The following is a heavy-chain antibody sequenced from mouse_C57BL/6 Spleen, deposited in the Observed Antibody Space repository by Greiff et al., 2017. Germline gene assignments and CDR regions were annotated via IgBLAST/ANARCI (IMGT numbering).Heavy chain of an antibody. J-gene: IGHJ1*03. Sequence: QVTLKVCGPGILQSSQTLSLTCSFSGFSLSTSGMGVSWIRQPSGKGLEWLAHIYWDDDKRYNPSLKSWPTISKDTSRNQVFLKVTSVDTADTATYYCARSITTVVALYWYFDVWGTGTTVTVSS. CDR3: ARSITTVVALYWYFDV. V-gene: IGHV8-12*01. D-gene: IGHD1-1*01. CDR1: GFSLSTSGMG. CDR2: IYWDDDK.